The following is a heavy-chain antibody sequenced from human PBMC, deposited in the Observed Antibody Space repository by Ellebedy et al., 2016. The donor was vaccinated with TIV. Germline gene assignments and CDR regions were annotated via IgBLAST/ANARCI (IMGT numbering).Heavy chain of an antibody. CDR3: VRHGSGGRFLVD. CDR2: IYPGDSDT. Sequence: GGSLRLXXKGSGYSFTSYWIGWVRQMPGKGLEWMGIIYPGDSDTRYSPSFQGQVTISADKSITTAYLQWSSLKASDTAMYYCVRHGSGGRFLVDWGQGTLVAVSS. D-gene: IGHD3-3*01. V-gene: IGHV5-51*01. J-gene: IGHJ4*02. CDR1: GYSFTSYW.